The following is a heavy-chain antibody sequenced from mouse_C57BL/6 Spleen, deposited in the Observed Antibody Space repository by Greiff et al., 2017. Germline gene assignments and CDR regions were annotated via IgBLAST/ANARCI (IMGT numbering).Heavy chain of an antibody. D-gene: IGHD2-3*01. J-gene: IGHJ3*01. CDR3: ARHSYDY. V-gene: IGHV5-6*01. CDR2: ISTGGSYT. CDR1: GFTFSSYG. Sequence: EVQLVESGGDLVKPGGSLKLSCAASGFTFSSYGMSWVRQTPDKRLEWVATISTGGSYTYYPDSVKGRFTISRDNAKNTLYLQMSSLKSEDTAMYYCARHSYDYWGQGTLVTVSA.